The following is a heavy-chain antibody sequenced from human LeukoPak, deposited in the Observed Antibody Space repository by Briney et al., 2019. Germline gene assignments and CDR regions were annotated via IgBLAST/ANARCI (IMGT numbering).Heavy chain of an antibody. CDR3: ATRRSGSHPYY. Sequence: SETLSLTCTVSGASVSSSSYYWEWIRQPPGKGLEWVGSVFYSGSTSYNPSLKSRVTMSVDTSKNQLSLRLSSVTATDTAVYYCATRRSGSHPYYWGQGTLVTVSS. V-gene: IGHV4-39*01. CDR2: VFYSGST. CDR1: GASVSSSSYY. J-gene: IGHJ4*02. D-gene: IGHD1-26*01.